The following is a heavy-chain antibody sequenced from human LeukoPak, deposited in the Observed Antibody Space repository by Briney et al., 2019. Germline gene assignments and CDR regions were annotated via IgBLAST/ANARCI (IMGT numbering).Heavy chain of an antibody. Sequence: GGSLRLSCAASEFTFSSYGMHWVRQAPGKGLEWVAVASYDGSNKYYADSVKGRFTISRDNSKNTLYLQMDSLRAEDTAVYYCAKDLSGLRSCPIRRCYYAMDVWGQGTTVTVSS. CDR3: AKDLSGLRSCPIRRCYYAMDV. D-gene: IGHD2-15*01. CDR2: ASYDGSNK. V-gene: IGHV3-30*18. CDR1: EFTFSSYG. J-gene: IGHJ6*02.